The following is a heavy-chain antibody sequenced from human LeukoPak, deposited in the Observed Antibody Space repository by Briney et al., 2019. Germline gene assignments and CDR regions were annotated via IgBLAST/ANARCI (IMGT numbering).Heavy chain of an antibody. CDR2: INPNSGDT. J-gene: IGHJ4*02. V-gene: IGHV1-2*02. Sequence: ASVKVSCKASGYPLTDYYVHWVRQAPGQGPEWMGWINPNSGDTNYALKFQGRVTMTRGTSTSTVYMELSSLRSEDTAVYYCASVLYCGADCYSGRYFFDYWGQGTLVTVSS. CDR3: ASVLYCGADCYSGRYFFDY. CDR1: GYPLTDYY. D-gene: IGHD2-21*02.